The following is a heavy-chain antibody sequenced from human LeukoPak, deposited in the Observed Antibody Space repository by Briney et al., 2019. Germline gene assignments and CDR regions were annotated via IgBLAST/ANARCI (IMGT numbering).Heavy chain of an antibody. CDR1: GFSFRDAW. J-gene: IGHJ4*02. D-gene: IGHD3-22*01. CDR3: AWDDKSVFDY. CDR2: IKSNHNGATT. V-gene: IGHV3-15*01. Sequence: GGSLRLSCVGSGFSFRDAWLSWVRQAPGKGLEWVGRIKSNHNGATTDYVAPVKDRFTISRDDSKNTLYLQMNSLKIEDTATYYCAWDDKSVFDYWGQGTLVTVSS.